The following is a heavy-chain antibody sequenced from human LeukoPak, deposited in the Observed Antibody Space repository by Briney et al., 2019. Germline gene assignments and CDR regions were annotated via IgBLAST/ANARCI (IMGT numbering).Heavy chain of an antibody. CDR1: GFTFSSYA. Sequence: GGSLRLSCAASGFTFSSYAMSWVRQAPGKGLEWVSAISGSGGSTYYADSVKGRFTISRDNSKNTLYLQMNSLRAEDTAVYYCAKSRRATMIVVVPLSSYYFDYWGQGTLVTVSS. CDR3: AKSRRATMIVVVPLSSYYFDY. CDR2: ISGSGGST. J-gene: IGHJ4*02. D-gene: IGHD3-22*01. V-gene: IGHV3-23*01.